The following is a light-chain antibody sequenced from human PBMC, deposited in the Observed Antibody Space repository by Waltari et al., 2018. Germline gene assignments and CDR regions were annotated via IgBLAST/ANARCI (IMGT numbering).Light chain of an antibody. J-gene: IGLJ3*02. CDR1: SGHSSNI. V-gene: IGLV4-69*01. CDR2: VNSDGSQ. CDR3: ETGGHGTWV. Sequence: QLVLTQSPSASASLGASVKLTCTLSSGHSSNIIAWLQQQPGKGPRYLMKVNSDGSQRKGDEIPDRVSGASSWAERYLTISSLQSEDEADYYCETGGHGTWVFGGGTKLTVL.